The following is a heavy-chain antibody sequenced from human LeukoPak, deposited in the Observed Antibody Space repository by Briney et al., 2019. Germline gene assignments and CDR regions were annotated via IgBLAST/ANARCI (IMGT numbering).Heavy chain of an antibody. CDR3: ARRGYSGYDSFDY. CDR2: IYSGGST. V-gene: IGHV3-66*02. D-gene: IGHD5-12*01. J-gene: IGHJ4*02. Sequence: GGSLRLSCAASGFTVSSNYMSWVRHAPGKGLEWVSVIYSGGSTYYADSAKGRFTISRDNSKSTLSLQMNSLRAEDTAVYYCARRGYSGYDSFDYWGQGTLVTVSS. CDR1: GFTVSSNY.